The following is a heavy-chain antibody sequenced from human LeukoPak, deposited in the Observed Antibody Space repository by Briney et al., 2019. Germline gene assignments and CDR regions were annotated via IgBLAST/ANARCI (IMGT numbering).Heavy chain of an antibody. J-gene: IGHJ4*02. V-gene: IGHV3-53*01. CDR1: GFTVSNTY. D-gene: IGHD6-19*01. CDR2: IYSDGRT. Sequence: GGSLRLSCAASGFTVSNTYMSWVRQAPGKGLEWVSIIYSDGRTYYADSVKGRFTTSRDNSKNTMYLQMNSLRAEDTAVYYCASGGGYSSAWHSSDYWGQGTLVTVSS. CDR3: ASGGGYSSAWHSSDY.